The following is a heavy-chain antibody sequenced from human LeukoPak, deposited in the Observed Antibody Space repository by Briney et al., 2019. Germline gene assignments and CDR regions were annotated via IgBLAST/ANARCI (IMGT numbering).Heavy chain of an antibody. Sequence: SETLSLTCAVSGYSISSGYYWGWIRQPPRKGLEWIGTIYHDGNTYYNPSLKSRVTISVDTSKNEFSLKLSSVTAADTAVYYCARAYHSSWYLNWFDPWGQGTLVTVSS. CDR3: ARAYHSSWYLNWFDP. D-gene: IGHD6-13*01. V-gene: IGHV4-38-2*01. J-gene: IGHJ5*02. CDR1: GYSISSGYY. CDR2: IYHDGNT.